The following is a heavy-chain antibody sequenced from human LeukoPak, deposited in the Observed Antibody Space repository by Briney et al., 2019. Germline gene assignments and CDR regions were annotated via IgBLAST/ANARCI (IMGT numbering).Heavy chain of an antibody. CDR3: ATGNYYDSRGYYTFGH. D-gene: IGHD3-22*01. J-gene: IGHJ4*02. V-gene: IGHV3-74*01. Sequence: GGSLRLSCAASGFAFNKYWMHWVRQTPGKGLVWVSRINGDGSTTSYADSVKGGFTISRDNAKNTLYLQMSSLRAEDTAVYYCATGNYYDSRGYYTFGHWGQGTLVTASS. CDR1: GFAFNKYW. CDR2: INGDGSTT.